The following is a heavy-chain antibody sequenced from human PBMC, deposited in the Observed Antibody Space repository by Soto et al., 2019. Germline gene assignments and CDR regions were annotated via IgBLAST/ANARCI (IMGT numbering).Heavy chain of an antibody. J-gene: IGHJ6*04. D-gene: IGHD3-22*01. V-gene: IGHV1-18*01. CDR1: GYKFTNHG. CDR2: ISAYDGNT. Sequence: QVLLVQSGAEVKKPGASVRVSCRASGYKFTNHGISWVRQAPGQGLEWMGWISAYDGNTNYAQQFQGRVTMSNETSTTTAFMVVSSLTADYTAVYYCARDGSPYYYSQYFYGMDLWGEGTAVTVTS. CDR3: ARDGSPYYYSQYFYGMDL.